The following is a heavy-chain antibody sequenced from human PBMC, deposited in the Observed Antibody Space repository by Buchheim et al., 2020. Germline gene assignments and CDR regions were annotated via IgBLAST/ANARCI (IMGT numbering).Heavy chain of an antibody. J-gene: IGHJ4*02. D-gene: IGHD6-13*01. Sequence: EVQLVESGGGLVKPGGSLRLSCAAFGFTFSSYSMNWVRQAPGKGLEWVSSISSSGSYIYYADSVKGRFTISRDNAKNSRYLQMNSLRAEDTAVYYCASRSSSWPPQPNWGQGTL. CDR3: ASRSSSWPPQPN. V-gene: IGHV3-21*01. CDR2: ISSSGSYI. CDR1: GFTFSSYS.